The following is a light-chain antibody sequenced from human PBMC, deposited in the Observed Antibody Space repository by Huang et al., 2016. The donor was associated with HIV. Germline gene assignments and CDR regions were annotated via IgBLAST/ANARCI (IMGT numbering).Light chain of an antibody. CDR3: MQSKQFPLR. Sequence: EIVMTQTPLSLSVTPGQPASMSCNSSQSLLYDDGKTYLYWFHQKPGQSPHRLIYEGSKRLSGVPDRFSGSGSGTDFTLRISRVEAADVGIYYCMQSKQFPLRFGQGTKVEIK. V-gene: IGKV2D-29*02. CDR1: QSLLYDDGKTY. J-gene: IGKJ1*01. CDR2: EGS.